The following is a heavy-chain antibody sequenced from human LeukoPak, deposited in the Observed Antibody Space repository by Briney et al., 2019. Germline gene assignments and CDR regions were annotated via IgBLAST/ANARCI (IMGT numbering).Heavy chain of an antibody. CDR3: ARLRYYAMDV. CDR2: ISSSSRTI. CDR1: GFTFSTYG. J-gene: IGHJ6*02. Sequence: GGSLRLSCAASGFTFSTYGMNWVRQAPGKGLEWVSYISSSSRTISYADSVKGRFTISRDNAKNSLYLQMNSLRAEDTAVYYCARLRYYAMDVWGQGTTVTASS. V-gene: IGHV3-48*01.